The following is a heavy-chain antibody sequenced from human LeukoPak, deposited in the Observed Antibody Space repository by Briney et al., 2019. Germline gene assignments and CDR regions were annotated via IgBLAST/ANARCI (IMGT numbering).Heavy chain of an antibody. CDR3: ARGTHPTVTTFWWFPP. D-gene: IGHD4-17*01. J-gene: IGHJ5*02. V-gene: IGHV4-34*01. CDR1: GGSFSGYY. Sequence: SETLSLTCAVCGGSFSGYYWSWVRQPPGKGLEWIGEINHSGSTNYNPSLKSRVTISVDTSKNQFSLKLSSVTAADTAVYYCARGTHPTVTTFWWFPPWGQGTLVTLSS. CDR2: INHSGST.